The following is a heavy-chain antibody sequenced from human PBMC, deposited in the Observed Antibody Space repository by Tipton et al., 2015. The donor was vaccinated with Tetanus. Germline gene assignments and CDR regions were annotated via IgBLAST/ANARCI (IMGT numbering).Heavy chain of an antibody. Sequence: SLRLSCAASGFTFQDYAIHWVRQVTGKGLEWVSAASGNGRDKVYADSVRGRFTISRDNANNSLYVQMDSLRPDDTALYYCARAVRGRDVFDIWGQGTMVIVSS. D-gene: IGHD3-10*01. CDR1: GFTFQDYA. CDR2: ASGNGRDK. CDR3: ARAVRGRDVFDI. J-gene: IGHJ3*02. V-gene: IGHV3-9*01.